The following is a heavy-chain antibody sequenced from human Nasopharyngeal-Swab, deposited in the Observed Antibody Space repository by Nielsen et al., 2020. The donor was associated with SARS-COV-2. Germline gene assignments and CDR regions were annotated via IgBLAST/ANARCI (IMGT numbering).Heavy chain of an antibody. D-gene: IGHD2-2*01. CDR2: IIPIFGTA. V-gene: IGHV1-69*13. CDR1: GGTFSSYA. CDR3: ARGFLDIVVVPAAIVLGKYYYYGMDV. Sequence: SVKISCKASGGTFSSYAISWVRQAPGQGLEWMGGIIPIFGTANYAQKFQGRVTITADESTSTAYMELSSLRSEDTAVYYCARGFLDIVVVPAAIVLGKYYYYGMDVWGQGTTVTSP. J-gene: IGHJ6*02.